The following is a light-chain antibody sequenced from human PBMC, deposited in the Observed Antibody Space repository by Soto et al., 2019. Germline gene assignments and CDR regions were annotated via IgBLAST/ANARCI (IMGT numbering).Light chain of an antibody. CDR1: SSDVGRYTY. Sequence: QSVLTQPASVSGSPGQSITISCVGTSSDVGRYTYVSWYQQYPGKAPKLIIYDVYNRPSGVSNRFSGSKSGNTASLTISGLQAEDEADYYCTSYTSASTHYVFGSGTRSPS. CDR2: DVY. CDR3: TSYTSASTHYV. J-gene: IGLJ1*01. V-gene: IGLV2-14*01.